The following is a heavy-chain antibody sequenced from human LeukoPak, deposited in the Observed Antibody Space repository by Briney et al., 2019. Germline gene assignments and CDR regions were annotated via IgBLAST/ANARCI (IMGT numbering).Heavy chain of an antibody. J-gene: IGHJ3*02. CDR1: GGSIRSYF. D-gene: IGHD3-10*01. CDR2: INHSGST. Sequence: SETLSLTCTVSGGSIRSYFWSWIRQPPGKGLEWIGEINHSGSTNYNPSLKSRVTMSVDTSKNQFSLKLSSVTAADTAVYYCARGVRVRGVATDAFDIWGQGTMVTVSS. V-gene: IGHV4-34*01. CDR3: ARGVRVRGVATDAFDI.